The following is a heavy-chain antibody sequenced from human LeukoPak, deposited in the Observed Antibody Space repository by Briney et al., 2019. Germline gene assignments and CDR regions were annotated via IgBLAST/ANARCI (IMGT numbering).Heavy chain of an antibody. CDR3: ARVGFPLFHTYTFFGVVIILI. CDR2: ISYDGSNK. Sequence: PGRSLRLSCAASGFTFSSYAMHWVRQAPGKGLEWVAVISYDGSNKYYADSVEGRFTISRDNSKNTLYLQMNSLRAEDTAVYYCARVGFPLFHTYTFFGVVIILIWGQGTLVTVSS. D-gene: IGHD3-3*01. J-gene: IGHJ4*02. CDR1: GFTFSSYA. V-gene: IGHV3-30-3*01.